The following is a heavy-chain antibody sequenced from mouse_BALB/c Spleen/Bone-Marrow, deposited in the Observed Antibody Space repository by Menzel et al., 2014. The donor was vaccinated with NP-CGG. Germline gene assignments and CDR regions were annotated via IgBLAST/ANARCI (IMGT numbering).Heavy chain of an antibody. V-gene: IGHV3-1*02. CDR2: IHYSGST. J-gene: IGHJ1*01. CDR1: GYSITSGYS. CDR3: ASSTTVVADGYLDV. Sequence: DVKLVESGPDLVKPSQSLSLTCTVTGYSITSGYSWHWIRQFPGNKLEWMGYIHYSGSTNYNPSLKSRISITRDTSKNQFFLQLNSVTTEDTATYYCASSTTVVADGYLDVWGAGTTVTVSS. D-gene: IGHD1-1*01.